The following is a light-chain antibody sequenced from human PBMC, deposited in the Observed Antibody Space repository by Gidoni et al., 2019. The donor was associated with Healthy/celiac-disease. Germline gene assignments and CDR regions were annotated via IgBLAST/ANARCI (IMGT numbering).Light chain of an antibody. V-gene: IGKV1-5*03. CDR1: QSISSW. Sequence: DIQMTQSPSTLSASVGDRVTITCRASQSISSWLAWYQQKPGKAPKLLNYKASSLESGVPSRFSGSGSGTEFTLTISSLQPDDFATYYCQQYNSYSPLTFGGXTKVEIK. CDR2: KAS. J-gene: IGKJ4*01. CDR3: QQYNSYSPLT.